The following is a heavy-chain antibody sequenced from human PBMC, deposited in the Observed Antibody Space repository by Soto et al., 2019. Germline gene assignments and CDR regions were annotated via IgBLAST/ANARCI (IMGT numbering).Heavy chain of an antibody. V-gene: IGHV1-18*04. CDR3: ARDILYYYDSSDYYYYGIDV. CDR1: GYTFTSYG. D-gene: IGHD3-22*01. J-gene: IGHJ6*02. Sequence: GASVKVSCKASGYTFTSYGISWVRQAPGQGLEWMGWISAYNGNTNYAQKLQGRVTMTTDTSTSTAYMELRSLRSDDTAVYYCARDILYYYDSSDYYYYGIDVWGQGTTFTVSS. CDR2: ISAYNGNT.